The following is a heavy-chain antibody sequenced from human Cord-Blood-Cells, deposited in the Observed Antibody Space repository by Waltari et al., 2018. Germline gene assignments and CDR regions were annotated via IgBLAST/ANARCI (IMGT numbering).Heavy chain of an antibody. CDR3: AREVATGYYDSSGYYHDAFDI. J-gene: IGHJ3*02. CDR1: GYTFTSYG. CDR2: ISAYNGNT. V-gene: IGHV1-18*01. D-gene: IGHD3-22*01. Sequence: QVQLVQSGAEVKKPGASVKVSCKASGYTFTSYGISWVRQAPGQGLEWMGWISAYNGNTNYAQKLQGRVTMTTDTSTSTAYMELRSLRSDDTAVYYCAREVATGYYDSSGYYHDAFDIWGQGTMVTVSS.